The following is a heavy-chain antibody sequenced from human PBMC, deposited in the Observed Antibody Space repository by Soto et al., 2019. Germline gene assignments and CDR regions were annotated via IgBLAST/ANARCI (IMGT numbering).Heavy chain of an antibody. V-gene: IGHV3-7*01. CDR2: IKQDGSEK. Sequence: GGSLSLSCAASGFTFSSYWMSWVRQAPGKGLEWVANIKQDGSEKYYVDSVKGRFTISRDNAKNSLYLQMNSLRAEDTAVYYCARENYDILTGYYLGAFDIWGQGTMVTVSS. CDR1: GFTFSSYW. J-gene: IGHJ3*02. D-gene: IGHD3-9*01. CDR3: ARENYDILTGYYLGAFDI.